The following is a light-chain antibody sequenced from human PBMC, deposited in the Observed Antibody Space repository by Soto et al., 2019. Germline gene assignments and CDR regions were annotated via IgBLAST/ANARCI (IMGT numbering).Light chain of an antibody. CDR1: QYIRVY. CDR2: SXS. CDR3: QQYADGPHT. Sequence: SQMTQSPSSVAASLGDRVTMPXRAGQYIRVYFNWYQQEPGXAPKXXXASXSSLHTGGPARLSGSGSATEFTLTISSLQSEELAVYVFQQYADGPHTFGQGTKVDI. V-gene: IGKV1-39*01. J-gene: IGKJ1*01.